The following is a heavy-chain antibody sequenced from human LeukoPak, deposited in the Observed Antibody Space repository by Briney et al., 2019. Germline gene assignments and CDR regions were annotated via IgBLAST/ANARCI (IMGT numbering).Heavy chain of an antibody. V-gene: IGHV4-59*01. D-gene: IGHD6-19*01. CDR2: IYYSGST. J-gene: IGHJ4*02. Sequence: PSETLSLTCTVSGGSISSYYWSWIRQPPGKGLEWIGYIYYSGSTNYNPSLKSRVIISVDTSKNQFSLKLSSVTAADTAVYYCAREAVSGWYNYFDSWGQGTLVTVSP. CDR3: AREAVSGWYNYFDS. CDR1: GGSISSYY.